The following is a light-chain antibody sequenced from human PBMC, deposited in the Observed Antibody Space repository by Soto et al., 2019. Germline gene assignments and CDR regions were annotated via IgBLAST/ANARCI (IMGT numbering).Light chain of an antibody. CDR2: AAS. J-gene: IGKJ4*01. Sequence: DIQMTQSPSSLSASVGDRVTITCRASQSISSYLNWYQQKPGKAPKLLIYAASSLQGGVPSRFSGSGAGTDFTLTSSGLHAEVFANYYCQQSYRTPLTFGGGTKVEIK. V-gene: IGKV1-39*01. CDR1: QSISSY. CDR3: QQSYRTPLT.